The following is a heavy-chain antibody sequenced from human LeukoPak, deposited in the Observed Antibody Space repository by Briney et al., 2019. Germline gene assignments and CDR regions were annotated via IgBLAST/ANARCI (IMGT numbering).Heavy chain of an antibody. CDR3: ARASLYDNSAYYLDY. CDR1: GFTFSSYS. Sequence: GGSLRLSCAASGFTFSSYSMNWVRQAPGKGLEWVSSISSSSSYIYYADSVKGRFTISRDNAKNSLYLQMNSLRAEDTALYYCARASLYDNSAYYLDYWGQGTLVTASS. CDR2: ISSSSSYI. V-gene: IGHV3-21*04. J-gene: IGHJ4*02. D-gene: IGHD3-22*01.